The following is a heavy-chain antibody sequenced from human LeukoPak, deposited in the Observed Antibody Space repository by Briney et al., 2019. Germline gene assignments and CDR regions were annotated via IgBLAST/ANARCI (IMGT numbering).Heavy chain of an antibody. J-gene: IGHJ3*02. V-gene: IGHV3-74*01. CDR3: ARVAAAGNAWYAFDI. D-gene: IGHD6-13*01. CDR1: GFTFSDYA. Sequence: GGSLRLSCAASGFTFSDYAMNWVRQAPGKGLEWVSRINSDGSSTSYADSVKGRFTISRDNAKNTLHLQMNSLRAEDTAVYYCARVAAAGNAWYAFDIWGQGTMVTVSS. CDR2: INSDGSST.